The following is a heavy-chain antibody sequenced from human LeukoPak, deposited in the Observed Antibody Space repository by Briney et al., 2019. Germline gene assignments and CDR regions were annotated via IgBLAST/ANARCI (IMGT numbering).Heavy chain of an antibody. Sequence: SETLSLTCTVSGYSISSGYYWGWIRQPPGKGLEWIGNIYHSGSTYYNPSLKSRVTMSVDTSKNQFSLKLSSVTAADTAVYYCARVRLERRNRDKNWFDPWGQGTLLTVSS. CDR3: ARVRLERRNRDKNWFDP. V-gene: IGHV4-38-2*02. CDR1: GYSISSGYY. J-gene: IGHJ5*02. D-gene: IGHD1-1*01. CDR2: IYHSGST.